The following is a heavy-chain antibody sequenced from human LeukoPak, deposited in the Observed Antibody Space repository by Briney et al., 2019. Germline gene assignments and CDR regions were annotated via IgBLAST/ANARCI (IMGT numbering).Heavy chain of an antibody. CDR2: INSDGSSA. CDR1: GFTFSNAW. D-gene: IGHD6-13*01. J-gene: IGHJ4*02. V-gene: IGHV3-74*01. Sequence: GGSLRLSCAASGFTFSNAWMSWVRQAPGKGLVWVSRINSDGSSARYADSVKGRFTISRDNAKNTLYLQMNSLRAEDTAVYYCAKAPFGSSSWYGIFDYWGQGTLVTVSS. CDR3: AKAPFGSSSWYGIFDY.